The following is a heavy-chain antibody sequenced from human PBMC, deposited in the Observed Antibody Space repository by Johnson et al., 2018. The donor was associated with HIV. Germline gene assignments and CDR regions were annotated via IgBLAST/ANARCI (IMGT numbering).Heavy chain of an antibody. J-gene: IGHJ3*02. CDR3: ARASYYYGSADI. D-gene: IGHD3-10*01. V-gene: IGHV3-66*01. CDR1: GFTFDDYA. CDR2: IYSGGLT. Sequence: VQLVESGGGLVQPGRSLRLSCAASGFTFDDYAMHWVRQAPGKGLEWVSVIYSGGLTYYAQSVKGRFTISRDNSKNTLYLQMNSLRAEDTAVYYCARASYYYGSADIWGQGTMVTVSS.